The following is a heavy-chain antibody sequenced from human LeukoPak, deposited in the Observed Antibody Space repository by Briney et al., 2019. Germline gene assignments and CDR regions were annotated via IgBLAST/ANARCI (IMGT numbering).Heavy chain of an antibody. J-gene: IGHJ4*02. CDR2: ISSSSSNM. CDR3: ARCTTGRTFGSLREIKRSREIDY. V-gene: IGHV3-21*01. Sequence: PGGSLRLSCEDSGFTSRSYEMNWVRQAPGKGLEWVSSISSSSSNMYYADSVKGRFTTSRDNAKNSLYLQMNSLRVEDTAVYYCARCTTGRTFGSLREIKRSREIDYWGQGTLVTVSS. CDR1: GFTSRSYE. D-gene: IGHD1-1*01.